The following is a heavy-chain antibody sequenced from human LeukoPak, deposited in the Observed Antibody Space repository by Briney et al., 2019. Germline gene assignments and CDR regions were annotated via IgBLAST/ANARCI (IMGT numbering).Heavy chain of an antibody. J-gene: IGHJ4*02. CDR1: GGSFSGYY. CDR2: INDSGRT. Sequence: SETLSLTCAVYGGSFSGYYWSWIRQPPGKGREWIGEINDSGRTNYNPSLKRGVTISVDTTKKKFSLKRSCVNAADTAVYYCARRGEWYYDILTGYYVYWGQGTLVTVSS. CDR3: ARRGEWYYDILTGYYVY. D-gene: IGHD3-9*01. V-gene: IGHV4-34*01.